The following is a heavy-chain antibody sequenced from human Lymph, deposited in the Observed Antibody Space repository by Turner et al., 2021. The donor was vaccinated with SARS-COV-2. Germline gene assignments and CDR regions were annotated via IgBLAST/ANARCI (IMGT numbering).Heavy chain of an antibody. Sequence: EVHLLESGGGLVQPGGSLRPSCTASGFTFSSYAMSWVRQAPGKGLEWVSGISGSGGSTYYADSVKGRFTISRDNSKNTLYLQMNSLRAEDTAVYYCAKNEMAMIVVVITLFDYWGQGTLVTVSS. CDR1: GFTFSSYA. J-gene: IGHJ4*02. CDR3: AKNEMAMIVVVITLFDY. V-gene: IGHV3-23*01. CDR2: ISGSGGST. D-gene: IGHD3-22*01.